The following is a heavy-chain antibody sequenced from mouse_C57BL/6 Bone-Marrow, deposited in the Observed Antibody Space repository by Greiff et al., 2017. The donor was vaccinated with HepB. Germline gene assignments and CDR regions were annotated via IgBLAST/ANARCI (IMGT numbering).Heavy chain of an antibody. CDR3: ARRDYYGSEYFDV. Sequence: QVQLQQPGAELVRPGSSVKLSCKASGYTFTSYWMHWVKQRPIQGLEWIGNIDPSDSETHYNQKFKDKATLTVDKSSSTAYMQLSSLTSEDSAVYYCARRDYYGSEYFDVWGTGTTVTVSS. J-gene: IGHJ1*03. CDR1: GYTFTSYW. CDR2: IDPSDSET. V-gene: IGHV1-52*01. D-gene: IGHD1-1*01.